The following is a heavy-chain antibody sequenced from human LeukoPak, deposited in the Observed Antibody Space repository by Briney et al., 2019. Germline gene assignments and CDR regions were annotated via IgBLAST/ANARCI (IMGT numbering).Heavy chain of an antibody. Sequence: PGGSLRLSCAASGFTFISYSMNWVRQAPGKGLEWVSYISSSSSSIYYADSVKGRFTISRDNAKNSLYLQLNSLRAEDTAVYYCARDSSSTVTTFLYYYYMDVWGKRTTVTVSS. CDR2: ISSSSSSI. CDR3: ARDSSSTVTTFLYYYYMDV. J-gene: IGHJ6*03. V-gene: IGHV3-48*01. CDR1: GFTFISYS. D-gene: IGHD4-17*01.